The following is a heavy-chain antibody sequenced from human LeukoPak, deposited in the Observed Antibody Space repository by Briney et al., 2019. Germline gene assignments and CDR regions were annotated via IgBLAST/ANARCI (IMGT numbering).Heavy chain of an antibody. CDR3: ARGPGYFQH. V-gene: IGHV6-1*01. Sequence: SQTLALTCAISGDSVSSNSAAWNWVRQSPSRGLEWLGRTFYRSKWYSHYSVSVKSRITINPDTSRNQSSLQLNSVTPEDTAVYYCARGPGYFQHWGQGTLVTVSS. D-gene: IGHD2-8*02. J-gene: IGHJ1*01. CDR1: GDSVSSNSAA. CDR2: TFYRSKWYS.